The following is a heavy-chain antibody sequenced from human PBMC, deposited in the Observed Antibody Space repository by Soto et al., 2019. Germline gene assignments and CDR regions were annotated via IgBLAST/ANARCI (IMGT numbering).Heavy chain of an antibody. CDR1: GYSFTSYW. Sequence: PGESLKISCKASGYSFTSYWIGWVRQMPGKGLEWMGIIYPDDSDTRYNPSLQGQVTISVDKSISTAYLQWSSLEASDTAMYYCARHPKYYTGYRYFDYWGQGTLVTVSS. J-gene: IGHJ4*02. CDR3: ARHPKYYTGYRYFDY. D-gene: IGHD2-8*02. V-gene: IGHV5-51*01. CDR2: IYPDDSDT.